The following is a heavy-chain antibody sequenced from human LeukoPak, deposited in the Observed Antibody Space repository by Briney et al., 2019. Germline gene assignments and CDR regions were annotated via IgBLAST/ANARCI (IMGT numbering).Heavy chain of an antibody. CDR1: GFTFTNYV. CDR3: ARSPTYYYMDV. J-gene: IGHJ6*03. V-gene: IGHV3-30-3*01. Sequence: GGSLRLSCAASGFTFTNYVIHWVRQPPGKGLEWLAVISYDGTNKYYADSVKGRFTISRGHSKSTVDLQMDSLGGADSAVYYCARSPTYYYMDVWGKGTTVTVSS. CDR2: ISYDGTNK.